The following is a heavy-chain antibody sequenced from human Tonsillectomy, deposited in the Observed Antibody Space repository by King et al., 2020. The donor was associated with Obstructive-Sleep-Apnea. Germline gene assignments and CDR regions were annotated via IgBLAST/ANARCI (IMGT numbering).Heavy chain of an antibody. CDR3: ARDGPYASGWDFDS. CDR1: GFTLSDYY. D-gene: IGHD6-19*01. J-gene: IGHJ4*02. Sequence: VQLVESGGGLVRPGGSLRLSCAASGFTLSDYYMSWIRQVQGKGLEWISYISVSGKSILHADAVKGRFTISRDNAKNSLYLQMNSLRAEDTAVYYCARDGPYASGWDFDSWGQGTLVTVSS. CDR2: ISVSGKSI. V-gene: IGHV3-11*01.